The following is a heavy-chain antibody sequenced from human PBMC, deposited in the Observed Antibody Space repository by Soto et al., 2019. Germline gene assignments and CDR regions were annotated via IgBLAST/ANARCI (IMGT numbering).Heavy chain of an antibody. D-gene: IGHD6-13*01. CDR2: ISSSSDYI. CDR1: GCTFTSYT. J-gene: IGHJ4*02. CDR3: ARARVYDTGPLDF. V-gene: IGHV3-21*06. Sequence: PVGSLRLSCAASGCTFTSYTMNWVRHSPGKGLEWVSSISSSSDYIYYADSMKGRVTISRDNAKNSLFLDMNSLTGEDTAVYYCARARVYDTGPLDFWGQGTLVTVSS.